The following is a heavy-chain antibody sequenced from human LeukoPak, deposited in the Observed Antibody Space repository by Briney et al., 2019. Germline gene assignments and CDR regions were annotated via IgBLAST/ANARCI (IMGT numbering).Heavy chain of an antibody. J-gene: IGHJ3*02. CDR2: IYSSDNT. Sequence: PSQTLSLTCTVSGGSISSAIHTWNWIRQPAGKGLEWIGRIYSSDNTNYNPSLKSRITISVDTSKNQFSLKLSSVTAADTAVYYCARDWNSGSYHTGAFDIWGQGTMVTVSS. V-gene: IGHV4-61*02. D-gene: IGHD1-26*01. CDR3: ARDWNSGSYHTGAFDI. CDR1: GGSISSAIHT.